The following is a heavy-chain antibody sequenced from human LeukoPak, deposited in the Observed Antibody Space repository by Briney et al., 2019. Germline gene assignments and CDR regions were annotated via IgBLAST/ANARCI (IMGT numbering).Heavy chain of an antibody. CDR3: ARRSTRYYYYYGMDV. Sequence: SETLSLTCAVYSGSFSGYYWSWIRQPPGKGLEWIGEINHSGSTNYNPSLKSRVTISVDTSKNQFSLKLSSVTAADTAVYYCARRSTRYYYYYGMDVWGKGTTVTVSS. J-gene: IGHJ6*04. V-gene: IGHV4-34*01. CDR2: INHSGST. D-gene: IGHD2-15*01. CDR1: SGSFSGYY.